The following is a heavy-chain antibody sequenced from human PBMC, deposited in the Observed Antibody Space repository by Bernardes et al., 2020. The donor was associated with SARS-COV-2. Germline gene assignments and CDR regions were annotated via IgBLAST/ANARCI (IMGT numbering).Heavy chain of an antibody. V-gene: IGHV4-59*08. J-gene: IGHJ6*02. CDR3: ARSYGIYDTTWFYYGLDV. CDR1: GGSITGYY. Sequence: SETLSLTCTVSGGSITGYYWSWIRQPPGKGLEWIGSVYSSGNTNYNPSLKSRVIISVDTSKNQFSLKLSSATATDTAVYYCARSYGIYDTTWFYYGLDVWGQGTTVTVSS. CDR2: VYSSGNT. D-gene: IGHD3-9*01.